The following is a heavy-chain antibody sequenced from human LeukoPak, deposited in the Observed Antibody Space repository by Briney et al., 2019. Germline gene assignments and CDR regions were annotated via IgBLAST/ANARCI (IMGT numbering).Heavy chain of an antibody. CDR2: IIPIFGTA. Sequence: ASVKVSCKASGDTFTSYAISWVRQAPGQGLEWMGGIIPIFGTANYAQKFQGRVTITADESTSTAYMELSSLKSEDTAVYYCARGTVAVTRSHYYYGMDVWGQGTTVTVSS. V-gene: IGHV1-69*13. J-gene: IGHJ6*02. D-gene: IGHD6-19*01. CDR3: ARGTVAVTRSHYYYGMDV. CDR1: GDTFTSYA.